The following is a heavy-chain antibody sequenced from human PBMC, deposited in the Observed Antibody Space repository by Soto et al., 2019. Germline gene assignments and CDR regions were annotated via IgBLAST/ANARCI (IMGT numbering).Heavy chain of an antibody. D-gene: IGHD2-2*02. V-gene: IGHV1-2*02. Sequence: GASVKVSCKASGYTFTAYYIQWVRQAPGQGLEWMGWINPNTGATKYTKKFQGRVTMTRDAYMSTAYMELSRLRPDDTAVYYCARDALYDTLERLDVWGQGIPVTVSS. CDR1: GYTFTAYY. CDR3: ARDALYDTLERLDV. CDR2: INPNTGAT. J-gene: IGHJ6*02.